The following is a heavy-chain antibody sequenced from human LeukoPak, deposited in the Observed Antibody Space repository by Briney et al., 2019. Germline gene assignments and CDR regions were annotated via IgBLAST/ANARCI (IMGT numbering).Heavy chain of an antibody. Sequence: QPGGSLRLSCAASGFTFSSYEMNWVRQAPGKGLEWVSYISSSGSTIYYADSVKGRFTISRDNAKNSLYLQMNSLRAEDTAVYYCARDQRWGVFDYWGQGTLVTVSS. CDR2: ISSSGSTI. CDR1: GFTFSSYE. D-gene: IGHD3-16*01. CDR3: ARDQRWGVFDY. J-gene: IGHJ4*02. V-gene: IGHV3-48*03.